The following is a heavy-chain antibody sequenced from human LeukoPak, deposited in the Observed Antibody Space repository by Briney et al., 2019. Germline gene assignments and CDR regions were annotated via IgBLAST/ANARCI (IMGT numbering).Heavy chain of an antibody. Sequence: GGSLRLSCATSGFTFSSYAMSWVRQAPGKGLEWVSGISTSGDSTYDTDSVKGRFTISRDNSKNTLHLQMNSLRAEDTAVYYCAKTRGSRYYYGMDVWGQGTTVTVSS. J-gene: IGHJ6*02. CDR1: GFTFSSYA. CDR3: AKTRGSRYYYGMDV. V-gene: IGHV3-23*01. CDR2: ISTSGDST. D-gene: IGHD3-10*01.